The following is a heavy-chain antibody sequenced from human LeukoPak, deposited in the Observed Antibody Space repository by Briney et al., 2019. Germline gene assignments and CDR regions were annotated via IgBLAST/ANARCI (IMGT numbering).Heavy chain of an antibody. CDR3: ARALAAAAGRRAGMMGD. V-gene: IGHV4-39*07. Sequence: SETLSLTCTVSGGSISSSSYYWGWIRQPPGKGLEWIGSIYYSGSTYYNPSLKSRVTISVDTSKNQFSLKLSSVTAADTAVYYCARALAAAAGRRAGMMGDWGQGTLVTVSS. J-gene: IGHJ4*02. D-gene: IGHD6-13*01. CDR2: IYYSGST. CDR1: GGSISSSSYY.